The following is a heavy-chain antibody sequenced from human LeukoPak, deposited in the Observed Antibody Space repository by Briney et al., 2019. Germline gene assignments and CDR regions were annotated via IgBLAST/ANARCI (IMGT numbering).Heavy chain of an antibody. CDR3: ARCKGGWSDHFYGMDV. D-gene: IGHD6-19*01. Sequence: GGSLRLSCVASGFTLRVNYMTWIRQTPGRGLEWVSVIYSDGTTKYADSAKGRFTISRDNSKSMVYPQMDRLRAEDTAVYYCARCKGGWSDHFYGMDVWGQGTTVTVSS. V-gene: IGHV3-53*01. CDR2: IYSDGTT. J-gene: IGHJ6*02. CDR1: GFTLRVNY.